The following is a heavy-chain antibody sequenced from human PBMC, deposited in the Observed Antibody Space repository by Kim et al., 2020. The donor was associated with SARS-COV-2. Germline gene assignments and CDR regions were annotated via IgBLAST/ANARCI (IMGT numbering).Heavy chain of an antibody. D-gene: IGHD3-22*01. CDR1: GFTVSSNY. CDR2: IYSGGST. V-gene: IGHV3-66*01. CDR3: ASVDTYYYDSSGFVNLDY. Sequence: GGSLRLSCAASGFTVSSNYMSWVRQAPGKGLEWVSVIYSGGSTHYADSVKGRFTISRDNSKNTLYLQMNSLRAEDTAVYYCASVDTYYYDSSGFVNLDYWGQGTLVTVSS. J-gene: IGHJ4*02.